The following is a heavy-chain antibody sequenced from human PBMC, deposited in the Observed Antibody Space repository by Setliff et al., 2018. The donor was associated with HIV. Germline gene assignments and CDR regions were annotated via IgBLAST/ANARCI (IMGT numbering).Heavy chain of an antibody. D-gene: IGHD6-13*01. CDR1: GYTFTNYG. CDR2: IGAKNDNT. V-gene: IGHV1-18*01. CDR3: ARPADTWDVDY. J-gene: IGHJ4*02. Sequence: RASVKVSCKASGYTFTNYGITWVRQAHGHGLEWMEWIGAKNDNTNYARQFQGRITMTTDTSTYTVYMELRSLTSDATAVYYCARPADTWDVDYWGQGTLVTVSS.